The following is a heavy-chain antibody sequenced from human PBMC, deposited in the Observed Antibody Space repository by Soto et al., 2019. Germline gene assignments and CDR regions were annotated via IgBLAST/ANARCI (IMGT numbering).Heavy chain of an antibody. Sequence: EVQLLESGGGLVQPGGSLRLSCVASGFTFSSYAMRRVRQAPVKGLEWVSAISGSGGSTYYADSVKGRFTISRDNSKNTLYLQMNSLRAEDTAVYYCARRGSGSYYDYWGQGTLVTVSS. CDR2: ISGSGGST. CDR1: GFTFSSYA. CDR3: ARRGSGSYYDY. V-gene: IGHV3-23*01. D-gene: IGHD1-26*01. J-gene: IGHJ4*02.